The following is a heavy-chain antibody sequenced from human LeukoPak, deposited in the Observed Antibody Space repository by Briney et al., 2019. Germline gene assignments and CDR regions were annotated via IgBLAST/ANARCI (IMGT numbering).Heavy chain of an antibody. CDR2: ISAYNGNT. Sequence: ASVKVSCKASGYTFTSYGISWVRQAPGQGLEWMGWISAYNGNTNYAQKLQGRVTMTTDTSTSTAYMELRSLRSDDTAVCYCARDRDGDYGYYYYGMDVWGQGTTVTVSS. V-gene: IGHV1-18*01. CDR3: ARDRDGDYGYYYYGMDV. CDR1: GYTFTSYG. J-gene: IGHJ6*02. D-gene: IGHD4-17*01.